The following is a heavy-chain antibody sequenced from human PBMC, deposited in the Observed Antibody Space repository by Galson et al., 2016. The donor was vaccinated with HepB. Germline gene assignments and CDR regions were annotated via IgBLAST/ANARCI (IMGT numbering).Heavy chain of an antibody. J-gene: IGHJ4*02. CDR3: ALTMVTFFDF. Sequence: SLRLSCAASGFTFSSYGMHWVRQAPGKGLEWVAVVSYGGGSKYYADSVKGRFTISRDNSKNTLYLQMNSLRAEDTAVYYCALTMVTFFDFWGQGTLVTVSS. V-gene: IGHV3-30*03. D-gene: IGHD4-17*01. CDR1: GFTFSSYG. CDR2: VSYGGGSK.